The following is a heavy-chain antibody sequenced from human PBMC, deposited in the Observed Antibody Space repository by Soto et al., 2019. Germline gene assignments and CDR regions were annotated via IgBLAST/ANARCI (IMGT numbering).Heavy chain of an antibody. Sequence: SETLSLTCTVSGGSISSGDYYWSWIRQPPGKGLEWIGYIYYSGSTYYNPSLKSRVTISVDTSKNQFSLKLSSVTAADTAVYYCARVAGEYYYDSSGYYSVRGDAFDIWGQGTMVTVSS. D-gene: IGHD3-22*01. CDR1: GGSISSGDYY. J-gene: IGHJ3*02. CDR3: ARVAGEYYYDSSGYYSVRGDAFDI. CDR2: IYYSGST. V-gene: IGHV4-30-4*01.